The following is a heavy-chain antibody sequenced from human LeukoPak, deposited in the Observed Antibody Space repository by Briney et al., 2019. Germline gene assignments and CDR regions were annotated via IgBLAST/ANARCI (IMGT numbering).Heavy chain of an antibody. CDR3: ARDTPYYYDSSGYLDY. J-gene: IGHJ4*02. D-gene: IGHD3-22*01. CDR1: GFTFSSYA. V-gene: IGHV3-30-3*01. Sequence: VQPGGSLRLSCAASGFTFSSYAMHWVRQAPGKGLEWVAVISYDGSNKYYADSVKGRFTISRDNSKNTLYLQMNSLRAEDTAVYYCARDTPYYYDSSGYLDYWGQGTLVTVSS. CDR2: ISYDGSNK.